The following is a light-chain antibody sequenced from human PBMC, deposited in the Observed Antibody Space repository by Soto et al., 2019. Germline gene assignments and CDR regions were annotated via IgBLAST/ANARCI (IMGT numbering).Light chain of an antibody. CDR1: LTIGRY. CDR2: ATS. J-gene: IGKJ1*01. Sequence: IQMSQSPSSLSASVGDRVIITCRASLTIGRYLNWYQQKPGKAPSLLIYATSSVQTGVPPRFSGSGSGTDFNLTISSLQPEDFATYYCQQGYSTPRTF. CDR3: QQGYSTPRT. V-gene: IGKV1-39*01.